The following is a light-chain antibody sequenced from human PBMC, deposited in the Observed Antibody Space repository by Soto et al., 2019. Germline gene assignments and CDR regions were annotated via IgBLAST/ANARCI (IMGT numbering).Light chain of an antibody. V-gene: IGKV3-11*01. CDR2: DAT. CDR3: QQRSNWLFT. J-gene: IGKJ3*01. CDR1: QSVSSY. Sequence: EIVLTQSPATLSFSPGERATLSCRASQSVSSYLAWYQQKPGQAPRLLIYDATNRTTNIPARFSGSGSGTDFTLTISSLEHEDFAVYYCQQRSNWLFTFGPGTKVHIK.